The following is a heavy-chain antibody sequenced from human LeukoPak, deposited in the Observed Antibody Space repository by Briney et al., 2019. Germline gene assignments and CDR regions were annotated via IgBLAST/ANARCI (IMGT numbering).Heavy chain of an antibody. CDR3: ARDRSTMVRGVILYNWFDP. CDR2: IYYSGST. D-gene: IGHD3-10*01. CDR1: GGSISSYY. J-gene: IGHJ5*02. Sequence: PSETLSLTCTVSGGSISSYYWSWIRQPPGKGLEWIGYIYYSGSTNYNPSLKSRVTISVDTSKNQFSLKLSSVTAADTAVYYCARDRSTMVRGVILYNWFDPWGQGTLVTVSS. V-gene: IGHV4-59*01.